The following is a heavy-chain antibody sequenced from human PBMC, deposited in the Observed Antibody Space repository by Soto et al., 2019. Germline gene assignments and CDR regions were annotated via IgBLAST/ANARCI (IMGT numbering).Heavy chain of an antibody. CDR2: IDPNNDGA. Sequence: QVQLVQSGAEVKKPGASVKVSCKASGYPFRDYYMHWVRLAPGQGLEWMGWIDPNNDGANYAQKFKGRVTMTRDTSMDTVYLEVTRLTSGDTAVYFCARDLGRYGHPFYGMDVWGQGTSVIVSS. V-gene: IGHV1-2*02. CDR3: ARDLGRYGHPFYGMDV. D-gene: IGHD5-18*01. J-gene: IGHJ6*02. CDR1: GYPFRDYY.